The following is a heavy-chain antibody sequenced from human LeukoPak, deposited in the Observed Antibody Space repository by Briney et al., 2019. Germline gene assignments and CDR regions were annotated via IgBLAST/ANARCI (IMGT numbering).Heavy chain of an antibody. CDR1: GASINTTNFY. V-gene: IGHV4-39*01. CDR3: ARQGSMTRGGYWLDP. D-gene: IGHD3-10*01. CDR2: IHYTGRT. Sequence: SETLTLTCTVSGASINTTNFYWAWIRQPPGKGLESIGNIHYTGRTYSNASLNSRVTISVDTSKNQFSLKLTSVSAADTAVYYCARQGSMTRGGYWLDPWGRGTLVIVSS. J-gene: IGHJ5*02.